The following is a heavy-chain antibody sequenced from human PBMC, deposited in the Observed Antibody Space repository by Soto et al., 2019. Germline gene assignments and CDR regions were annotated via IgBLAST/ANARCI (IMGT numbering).Heavy chain of an antibody. D-gene: IGHD2-15*01. J-gene: IGHJ4*02. V-gene: IGHV4-31*03. CDR1: GGSISSGGYY. Sequence: SETLSLTCTVSGGSISSGGYYWSWIRQHPGKGLEWIGYIYYSGSTYYNPSLKSRVTISVDTSKNQFSLKLSSVTAADTAVYYCARDLVVVVAATRGIGYWGQGTLVTVSS. CDR2: IYYSGST. CDR3: ARDLVVVVAATRGIGY.